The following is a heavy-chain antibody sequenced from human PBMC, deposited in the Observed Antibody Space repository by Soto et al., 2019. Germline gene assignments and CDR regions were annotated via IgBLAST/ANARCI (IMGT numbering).Heavy chain of an antibody. Sequence: VQLLESGGGLVQPGGSLRLSCAASGFTFSSYAMSWVRQAPGKGLEWVGGIIPIFGTANYAQKFQGRVTITADESTSTAYMELSSLRSEDTAVYYCARYREPGIAVAGLDYWGQGTLVTVSS. CDR3: ARYREPGIAVAGLDY. D-gene: IGHD6-19*01. J-gene: IGHJ4*02. CDR2: IIPIFGTA. CDR1: GFTFSSYA. V-gene: IGHV1-69*01.